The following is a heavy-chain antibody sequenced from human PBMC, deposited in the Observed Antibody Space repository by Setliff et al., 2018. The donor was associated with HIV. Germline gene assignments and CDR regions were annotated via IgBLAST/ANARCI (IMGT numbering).Heavy chain of an antibody. Sequence: PSETLSLTCSVSGVSINRTDHYWGWIRQSPGKRLEWIGSVSQSGSTYYNPSLKSRITISVDRSKNLFPLKLISVTAADQGVYYCARVPVAGANWFDPWGRGTLVTVTS. CDR3: ARVPVAGANWFDP. J-gene: IGHJ5*02. CDR2: VSQSGST. CDR1: GVSINRTDHY. D-gene: IGHD2-21*01. V-gene: IGHV4-39*01.